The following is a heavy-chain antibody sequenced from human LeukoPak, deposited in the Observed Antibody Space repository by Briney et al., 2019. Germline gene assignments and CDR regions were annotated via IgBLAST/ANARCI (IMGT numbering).Heavy chain of an antibody. J-gene: IGHJ4*02. CDR1: GGPISSSSYY. CDR3: ARLRRIAAAGRRGAGLVPGIDY. CDR2: IYYSGST. Sequence: SETLSLTCTVSGGPISSSSYYWGWIRQPPGKGLEWIGSIYYSGSTYYNPSLKSRVTISVDTSKNQFSLKLSSVTAADTAVYYCARLRRIAAAGRRGAGLVPGIDYWGQGTLVTVSS. D-gene: IGHD6-13*01. V-gene: IGHV4-39*01.